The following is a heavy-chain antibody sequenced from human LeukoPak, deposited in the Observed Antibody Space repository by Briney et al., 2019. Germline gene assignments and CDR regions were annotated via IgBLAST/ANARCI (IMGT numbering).Heavy chain of an antibody. Sequence: ASVKVSCKASGYTFTGYYMHWVRQAPGQGLEWMGWINPNSGGTNYAQKFQGRVTMTRDTSISTAYMELSRLRSDDTAVYSCARGVAVRLLWFGELVENYYMDVWGKGTTVTVSS. CDR3: ARGVAVRLLWFGELVENYYMDV. CDR1: GYTFTGYY. CDR2: INPNSGGT. V-gene: IGHV1-2*02. J-gene: IGHJ6*03. D-gene: IGHD3-10*01.